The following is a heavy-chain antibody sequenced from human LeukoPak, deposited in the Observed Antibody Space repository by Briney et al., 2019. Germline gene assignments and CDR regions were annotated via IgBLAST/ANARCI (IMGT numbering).Heavy chain of an antibody. J-gene: IGHJ4*02. CDR1: GFTFSSYA. V-gene: IGHV3-23*01. CDR3: ARYGFYYFDY. D-gene: IGHD4-17*01. CDR2: VSGSGGNT. Sequence: GGSLRLSCAASGFTFSSYAMSWVRQAPGKGLEWVSAVSGSGGNTYYADSVKGRFTISRDNSKNTLYLQMNSLRAEDTAVYYCARYGFYYFDYWGQGTLVTVSS.